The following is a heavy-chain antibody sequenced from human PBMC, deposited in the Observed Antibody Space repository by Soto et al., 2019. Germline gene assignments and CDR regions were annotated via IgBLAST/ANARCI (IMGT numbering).Heavy chain of an antibody. CDR1: GDSVSSNSAG. CDR3: ARGSWDDVSGHYYMDV. D-gene: IGHD1-1*01. Sequence: QVQLQLSGPGLVTPSQTLSLTCAISGDSVSSNSAGWNWIRQTPSRGLEWLGRTYYRSKWYFNYAVSVKSRTTITPETSKNQFSLQLSSVTPDDTAVYYCARGSWDDVSGHYYMDVWGKGTTVTVSS. J-gene: IGHJ6*03. CDR2: TYYRSKWYF. V-gene: IGHV6-1*01.